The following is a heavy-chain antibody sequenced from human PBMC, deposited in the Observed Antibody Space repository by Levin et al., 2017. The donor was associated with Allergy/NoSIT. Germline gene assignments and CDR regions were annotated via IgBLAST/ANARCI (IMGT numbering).Heavy chain of an antibody. Sequence: TGGSLRLSCAASGFTFSSYAMSWVRQAPGKGLEWVSAISGSGGSTYYADSVKGRFTISRDNSKNTLYLQMNSLRAEDTAVYYCAKDAPTYYDFWSGYYPHGAFDIWGQGTMVTVSS. V-gene: IGHV3-23*01. CDR1: GFTFSSYA. CDR2: ISGSGGST. D-gene: IGHD3-3*01. CDR3: AKDAPTYYDFWSGYYPHGAFDI. J-gene: IGHJ3*02.